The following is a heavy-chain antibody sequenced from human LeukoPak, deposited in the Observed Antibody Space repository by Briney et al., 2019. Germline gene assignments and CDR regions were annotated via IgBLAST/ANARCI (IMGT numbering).Heavy chain of an antibody. J-gene: IGHJ5*02. CDR3: ARDRITMVRGVICSWFDP. CDR1: GYTFTGYY. Sequence: ASVKVSCKASGYTFTGYYMHGVRQAPGQGLEWMGWINPNSGGTNYAQKFQGRVTMTRDTSISTAYMELSRLRSDDTAVYYCARDRITMVRGVICSWFDPWGQGNLVTVSS. D-gene: IGHD3-10*01. V-gene: IGHV1-2*02. CDR2: INPNSGGT.